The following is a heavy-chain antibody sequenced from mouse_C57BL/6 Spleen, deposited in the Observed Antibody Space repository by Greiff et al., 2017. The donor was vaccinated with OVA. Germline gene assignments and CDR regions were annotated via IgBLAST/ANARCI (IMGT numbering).Heavy chain of an antibody. D-gene: IGHD2-4*01. V-gene: IGHV1-26*01. J-gene: IGHJ3*01. CDR2: INPNNGGT. CDR3: ARYDYDGTAWFAY. Sequence: VQLQQSGPELVKPGASVKISCKASGYTFTDYYMNWVKQSHGKSLEWIGDINPNNGGTSYNQKFKGKATLTVDKSSSTAYMELRSLTSEDSAVYYCARYDYDGTAWFAYWGQGTLVTVSA. CDR1: GYTFTDYY.